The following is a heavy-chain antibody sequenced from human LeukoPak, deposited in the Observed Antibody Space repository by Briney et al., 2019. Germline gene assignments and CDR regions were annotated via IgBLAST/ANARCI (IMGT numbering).Heavy chain of an antibody. CDR2: IKRDGSDK. J-gene: IGHJ3*02. CDR1: GFTFSSYW. Sequence: PGGSLRLSCAASGFTFSSYWMSWVRQAPGKGLEWVANIKRDGSDKYYVGSVEGRFTISRDNAKNSLYLQMNSLRAEDTALYYCATILVIDIWGQGTMVTVSS. CDR3: ATILVIDI. V-gene: IGHV3-7*03. D-gene: IGHD3-22*01.